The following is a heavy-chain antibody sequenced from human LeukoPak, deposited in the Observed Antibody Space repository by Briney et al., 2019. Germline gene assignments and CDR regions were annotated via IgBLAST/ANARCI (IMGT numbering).Heavy chain of an antibody. V-gene: IGHV1-2*02. Sequence: GASVKVSCKASGYTFTGHYIHWVRQAPGQGLEWMGWINPNSGGTYSARNFPGRVTMTSDTSISTAYMELSRLTSDDTAVYFCAREMNPAVSGTFDYWGQGTLVTVSS. CDR2: INPNSGGT. CDR1: GYTFTGHY. D-gene: IGHD6-19*01. CDR3: AREMNPAVSGTFDY. J-gene: IGHJ4*02.